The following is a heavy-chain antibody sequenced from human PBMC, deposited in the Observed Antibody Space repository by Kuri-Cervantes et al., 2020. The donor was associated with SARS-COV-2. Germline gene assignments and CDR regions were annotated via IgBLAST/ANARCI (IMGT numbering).Heavy chain of an antibody. J-gene: IGHJ4*02. V-gene: IGHV3-21*01. CDR3: ARGFGYYYDSSGYLTGLDY. Sequence: GESLKISCVASGFTFSSYSMNWVRQAPGKGLEWVSSISSSSSYIYYADSVKGRFTISRDNAKNSLYLQMNSLRAEDTAVYYCARGFGYYYDSSGYLTGLDYWGQGTLVTVSS. D-gene: IGHD3-22*01. CDR1: GFTFSSYS. CDR2: ISSSSSYI.